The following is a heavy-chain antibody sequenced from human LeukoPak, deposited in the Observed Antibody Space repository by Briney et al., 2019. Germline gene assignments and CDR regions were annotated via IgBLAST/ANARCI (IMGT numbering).Heavy chain of an antibody. V-gene: IGHV1-8*01. Sequence: ASVKVSCKASGYTFTSYDINWVRQATGQGLEWMGWMNPNSGNTGYARKFQGRVTMTRNTSISTAYMELSSLRSEDTAVYYCAVKDYYDSSGHDYWGQGTLVTVSS. CDR3: AVKDYYDSSGHDY. D-gene: IGHD3-22*01. CDR1: GYTFTSYD. J-gene: IGHJ4*02. CDR2: MNPNSGNT.